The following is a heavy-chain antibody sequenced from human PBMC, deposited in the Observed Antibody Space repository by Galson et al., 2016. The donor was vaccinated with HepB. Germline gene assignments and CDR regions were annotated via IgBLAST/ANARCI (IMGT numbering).Heavy chain of an antibody. Sequence: TLSLTCAVSGGSISSGAHSWSWLRQPPGKGLEWIGYIYHSASSFYNPSLKSRVTISIHRSKNQFSLKLSSVTAADPAVYYCARAGYGSGSYTIDHWGQGTLVTVSS. V-gene: IGHV4-30-2*01. CDR3: ARAGYGSGSYTIDH. D-gene: IGHD3-10*01. CDR2: IYHSASS. J-gene: IGHJ4*02. CDR1: GGSISSGAHS.